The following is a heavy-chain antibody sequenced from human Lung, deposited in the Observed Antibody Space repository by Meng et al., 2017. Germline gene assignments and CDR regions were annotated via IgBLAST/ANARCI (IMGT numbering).Heavy chain of an antibody. D-gene: IGHD2-15*01. J-gene: IGHJ4*02. V-gene: IGHV3-21*01. CDR3: ARFETVGVATGDF. Sequence: EVQLVESGGGLVTPGGSLRLSCAASGFTFSNYSMNWVRQAPGKGLEWVSSISSDSRYICYADSVKGRFTISRDNAKNSLYLLMIGLRPEDTAVFYCARFETVGVATGDFWGQGTLVTVSS. CDR2: ISSDSRYI. CDR1: GFTFSNYS.